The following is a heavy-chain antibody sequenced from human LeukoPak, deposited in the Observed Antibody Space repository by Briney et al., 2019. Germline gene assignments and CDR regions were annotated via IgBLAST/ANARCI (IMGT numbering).Heavy chain of an antibody. V-gene: IGHV1-2*06. CDR1: GYTFTAHY. Sequence: ASVKVSCKASGYTFTAHYLHWVRQAPGQGPEWMGRLNPSSGDTNYAQKFQGRVTMTRGTTISTAYMELTRLTFDDTAVYYCASYPRYVSSPPFDYWGQGTLVTVSS. J-gene: IGHJ4*02. CDR2: LNPSSGDT. CDR3: ASYPRYVSSPPFDY. D-gene: IGHD2-15*01.